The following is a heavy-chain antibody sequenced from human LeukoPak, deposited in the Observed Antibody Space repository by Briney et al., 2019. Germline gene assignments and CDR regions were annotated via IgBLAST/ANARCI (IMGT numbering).Heavy chain of an antibody. J-gene: IGHJ4*02. D-gene: IGHD3-10*01. CDR3: AKRGIVIRAVIIIGFHKEAYYFDY. CDR2: ISERGGST. CDR1: GITLSNYG. V-gene: IGHV3-23*01. Sequence: GGSLRLSCVVSGITLSNYGMSWVRQAPGKGLEWVSGISERGGSTNYADSVKGRFIISRDTSKNTVYLQMNSLRVEDTAVYFCAKRGIVIRAVIIIGFHKEAYYFDYWGQGIPVTVSS.